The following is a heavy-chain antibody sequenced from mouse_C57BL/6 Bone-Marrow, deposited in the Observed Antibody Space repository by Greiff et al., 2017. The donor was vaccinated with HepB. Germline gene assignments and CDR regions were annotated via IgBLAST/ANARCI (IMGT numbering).Heavy chain of an antibody. CDR1: GYTFTSYW. J-gene: IGHJ4*01. D-gene: IGHD2-10*02. V-gene: IGHV1-55*01. CDR3: AREGYGNYPYYAMDY. CDR2: IYPGSGST. Sequence: VQLQQPGAELVKPGASVKMSCKASGYTFTSYWITWVKQRPGQGLEWIGDIYPGSGSTNYNEKFKSKATLTVDTSSSTAYMQLSSLTSEDSAVYYCAREGYGNYPYYAMDYWGQGTSVTVSS.